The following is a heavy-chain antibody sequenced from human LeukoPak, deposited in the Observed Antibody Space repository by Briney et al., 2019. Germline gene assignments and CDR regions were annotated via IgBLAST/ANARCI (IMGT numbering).Heavy chain of an antibody. CDR1: GFTFSISA. J-gene: IGHJ4*02. Sequence: GGSLRLSCSASGFTFSISAMNWVRQAPGKGLEWVSSINNVASHIYYADSVKGRFTIPRDDAKNTLYLQMNSLRAEDTAVYYCVRDLGSIFGVVIPFDYWGQGTLVTVSS. V-gene: IGHV3-21*06. D-gene: IGHD3-3*01. CDR3: VRDLGSIFGVVIPFDY. CDR2: INNVASHI.